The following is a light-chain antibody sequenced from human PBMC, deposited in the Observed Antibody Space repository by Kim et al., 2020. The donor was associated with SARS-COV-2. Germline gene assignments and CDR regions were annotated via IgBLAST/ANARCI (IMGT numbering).Light chain of an antibody. CDR2: NNI. Sequence: GQRVTISSSGSSSNIGIKTVNWYQQLPGTAPKLLIFNNIERPSGVPDRFSGSKSATSASLAISGLQSEDEADYSCAAWDDSLNAYVFGTGTKVTVL. CDR3: AAWDDSLNAYV. V-gene: IGLV1-44*01. J-gene: IGLJ1*01. CDR1: SSNIGIKT.